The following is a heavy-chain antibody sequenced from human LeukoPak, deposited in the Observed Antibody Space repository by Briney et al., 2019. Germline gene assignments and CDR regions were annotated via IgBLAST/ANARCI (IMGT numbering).Heavy chain of an antibody. D-gene: IGHD3-3*01. J-gene: IGHJ6*02. CDR2: INPSGGST. V-gene: IGHV1-46*01. CDR1: GYTFTSYY. Sequence: ASVKVSCKASGYTFTSYYMHWVRQAPGQGLEWMGKINPSGGSTSYAQKFQGRVTMTRDTSTSTVYMELSSLRSEDTAVYYCARVFSGVVITNPYGMDVWGQGTTVTVSS. CDR3: ARVFSGVVITNPYGMDV.